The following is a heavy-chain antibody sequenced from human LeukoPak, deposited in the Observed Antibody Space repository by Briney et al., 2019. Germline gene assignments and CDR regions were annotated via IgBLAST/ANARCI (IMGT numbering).Heavy chain of an antibody. Sequence: GGSLRLSCAASGFTFDDYAMHWVRQAPGKGLEWVSGISWNSGSIGYADSVKGRFIISRDNAKNSLYLQMNSLRAEDTALYYCAKANSGSYQHVDYWGQGTLVTVSS. D-gene: IGHD1-26*01. CDR1: GFTFDDYA. CDR2: ISWNSGSI. J-gene: IGHJ4*02. V-gene: IGHV3-9*01. CDR3: AKANSGSYQHVDY.